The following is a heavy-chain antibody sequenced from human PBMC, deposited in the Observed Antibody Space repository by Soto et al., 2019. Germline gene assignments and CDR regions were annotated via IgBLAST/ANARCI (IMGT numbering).Heavy chain of an antibody. CDR2: IIPIFGTA. Sequence: QVQLVQSGAEVKKPGSSVKVSCKASGGTFSSYAISWVRQAPGQGLEWMGGIIPIFGTANYAQKFQGRVTITADESKSTAYMELSSLRSEDTAVYYCARDQRSGSYEGNWFDPWGQGTLVTVSS. V-gene: IGHV1-69*12. CDR1: GGTFSSYA. D-gene: IGHD1-26*01. CDR3: ARDQRSGSYEGNWFDP. J-gene: IGHJ5*02.